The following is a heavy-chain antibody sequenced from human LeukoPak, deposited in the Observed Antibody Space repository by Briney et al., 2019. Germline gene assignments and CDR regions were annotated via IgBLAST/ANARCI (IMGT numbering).Heavy chain of an antibody. CDR3: ARGPPAEYYDFWSGYSY. CDR2: ISGSGGST. CDR1: GFTFSSYA. D-gene: IGHD3-3*01. J-gene: IGHJ4*02. V-gene: IGHV3-23*01. Sequence: GGSLRLSCAASGFTFSSYAMSWVRQAPGKGLEWVSAISGSGGSTYYADSVKGRFTISRDNAKNTLYLQMNSLRAEDTAVYYCARGPPAEYYDFWSGYSYWGQGTLVTVSS.